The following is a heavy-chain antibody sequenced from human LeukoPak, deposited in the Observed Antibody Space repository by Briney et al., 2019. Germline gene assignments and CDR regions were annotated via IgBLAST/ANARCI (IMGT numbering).Heavy chain of an antibody. D-gene: IGHD6-19*01. CDR1: GFTFSGSA. V-gene: IGHV3-73*01. J-gene: IGHJ4*02. Sequence: GGSLRLSCAASGFTFSGSAMHWVRQASGKGLEWVGRIRSKANSYATAYAASVKGRFTISRDNSKNTLYLQMNSLRAEDTAVYYCAKGLFSSGWGIDYWGQGTLVTVSS. CDR3: AKGLFSSGWGIDY. CDR2: IRSKANSYAT.